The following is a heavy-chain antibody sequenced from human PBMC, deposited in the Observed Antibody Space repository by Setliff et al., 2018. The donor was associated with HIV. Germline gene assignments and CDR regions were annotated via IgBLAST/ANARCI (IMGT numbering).Heavy chain of an antibody. CDR1: GYSFTSYW. CDR2: VYPGDADT. V-gene: IGHV5-51*01. Sequence: GESLKISCKGSGYSFTSYWIGWVRQMPGKGLEWMGIVYPGDADTRYSPSFQGQVIISADKSVSSAYLQWNSLKASDTAMYYCARHGYQLLLPYYYYMDVWGKGATVTVSS. D-gene: IGHD2-2*01. CDR3: ARHGYQLLLPYYYYMDV. J-gene: IGHJ6*03.